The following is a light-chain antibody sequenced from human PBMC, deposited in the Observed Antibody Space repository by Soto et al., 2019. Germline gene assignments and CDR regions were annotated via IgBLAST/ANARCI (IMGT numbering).Light chain of an antibody. Sequence: EIVLTQSPATLSLSPGERATLTCRASQSVSTYLAWYQQKPGQAPRLLIYDASNRATGIPARFSGSGSGTDFTLTISSLEPEDFAVYDCQQRSNSLYTFGQGTKLEIK. CDR2: DAS. J-gene: IGKJ2*01. CDR3: QQRSNSLYT. V-gene: IGKV3-11*01. CDR1: QSVSTY.